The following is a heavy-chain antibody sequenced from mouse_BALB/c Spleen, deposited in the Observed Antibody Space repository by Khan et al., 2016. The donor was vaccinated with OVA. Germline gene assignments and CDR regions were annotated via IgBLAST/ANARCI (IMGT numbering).Heavy chain of an antibody. Sequence: QVQLQQSGAELVRPGASVKLSCKASGYTFTSYWMNWVKQRPGQGLEWIGMIDPSDSETHYNQMFKDKATLTVDKFSSTAYMQLSSLTSEDSAVDYCTRREKYGYDPSWFAYWGQGTLVTVSA. CDR3: TRREKYGYDPSWFAY. CDR2: IDPSDSET. D-gene: IGHD2-2*01. J-gene: IGHJ3*01. V-gene: IGHV1-61*01. CDR1: GYTFTSYW.